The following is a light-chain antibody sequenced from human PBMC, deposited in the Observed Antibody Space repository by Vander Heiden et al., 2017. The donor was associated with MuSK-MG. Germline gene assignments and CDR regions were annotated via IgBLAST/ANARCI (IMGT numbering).Light chain of an antibody. J-gene: IGLJ3*02. Sequence: QSALTQSPSASGSPGQSVTISCTGTSSDVGAYNYVSWYQQHPGKAPKRLIDEVTKRPSGVPDRFSGSKSGNTASLTVSGLQADDEADYDGTSYAGDNNWAVFGGGTKLTVL. V-gene: IGLV2-8*01. CDR3: TSYAGDNNWAV. CDR2: EVT. CDR1: SSDVGAYNY.